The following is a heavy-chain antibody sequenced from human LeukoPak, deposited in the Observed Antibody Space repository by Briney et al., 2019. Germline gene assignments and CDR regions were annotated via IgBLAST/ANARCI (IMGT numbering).Heavy chain of an antibody. CDR2: INSDGSST. CDR1: GFTFSSYW. V-gene: IGHV3-74*01. Sequence: GGSLRLSCAASGFTFSSYWMHWVRQAPGKGLVWVSRINSDGSSTSYADSVKGRFTISRDNAKNTLYPQMNSLRAEDTAVYYCATRYGDYGDAFDIWGQGTMVTVSS. CDR3: ATRYGDYGDAFDI. J-gene: IGHJ3*02. D-gene: IGHD4-17*01.